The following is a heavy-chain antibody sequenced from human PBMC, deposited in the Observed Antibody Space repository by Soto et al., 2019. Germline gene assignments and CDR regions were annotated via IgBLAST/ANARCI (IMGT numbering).Heavy chain of an antibody. J-gene: IGHJ6*02. D-gene: IGHD3-3*01. Sequence: ASVKVSCKASGYTFTSYGISWVRQAPGQGLEWMGWISAYNGNTNYAQKLQGRVTMTTDTSTSTAYMELRSLRSDDTAVYYCASQAWDFLSGYYYYYGMDVWGQGTTVTVSS. CDR1: GYTFTSYG. V-gene: IGHV1-18*04. CDR2: ISAYNGNT. CDR3: ASQAWDFLSGYYYYYGMDV.